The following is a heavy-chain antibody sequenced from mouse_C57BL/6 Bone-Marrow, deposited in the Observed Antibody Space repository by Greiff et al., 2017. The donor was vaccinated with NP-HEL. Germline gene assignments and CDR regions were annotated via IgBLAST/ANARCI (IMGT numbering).Heavy chain of an antibody. CDR3: TRRWLPFDD. CDR1: GYTFTDYE. J-gene: IGHJ2*01. CDR2: IDPETGGT. Sequence: VKLVESGAELVRPGASVTLSCKASGYTFTDYEMHWVKQTPVHGLEWIGAIDPETGGTAYNQKFKGKAILTADKSSSTAHMELRSLTSEDSAVYYCTRRWLPFDDWGQGTTLTGSS. D-gene: IGHD2-3*01. V-gene: IGHV1-15*01.